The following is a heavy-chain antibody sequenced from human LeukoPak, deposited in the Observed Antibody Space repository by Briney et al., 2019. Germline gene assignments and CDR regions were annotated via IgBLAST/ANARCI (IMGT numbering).Heavy chain of an antibody. J-gene: IGHJ4*02. CDR2: INPSGGST. Sequence: ASVKVSWKASGYTFTSYYMHWVRQAPGQGLEWMGIINPSGGSTSYAQKFQGRVTMTRDTSTSTVYMELSSLRSEDTAVYYCARERVTMVRWPFFDYWGQGTLVTISS. CDR3: ARERVTMVRWPFFDY. V-gene: IGHV1-46*01. D-gene: IGHD3-10*01. CDR1: GYTFTSYY.